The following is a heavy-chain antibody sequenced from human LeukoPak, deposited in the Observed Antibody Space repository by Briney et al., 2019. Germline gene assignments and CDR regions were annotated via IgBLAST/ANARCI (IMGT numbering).Heavy chain of an antibody. Sequence: GGSLRLSCAASGFTFSSYSMNWVRQAPGKGLEWVSSISSSSSYIYYADSVKGRFTISRDNAKNSLYLQINSLRAEDTAVYYCARGDDYDNSPEYYFDYWGQGTLVTVSS. J-gene: IGHJ4*02. CDR2: ISSSSSYI. V-gene: IGHV3-21*01. CDR3: ARGDDYDNSPEYYFDY. CDR1: GFTFSSYS. D-gene: IGHD3-22*01.